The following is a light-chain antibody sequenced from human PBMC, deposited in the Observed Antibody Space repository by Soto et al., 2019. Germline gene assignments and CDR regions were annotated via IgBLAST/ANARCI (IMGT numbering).Light chain of an antibody. Sequence: EIVLTQSPGTLSLSPGERATLSCRASQSVSNNYLAWYQQKPGQAPRLLIYGASNRETGIPDRFSGSGAGTEFTLTISSLQSEDFATDYCQQLNAYPLTFGGGTKVDIK. CDR2: GAS. CDR3: QQLNAYPLT. CDR1: QSVSNNY. J-gene: IGKJ4*01. V-gene: IGKV3-20*01.